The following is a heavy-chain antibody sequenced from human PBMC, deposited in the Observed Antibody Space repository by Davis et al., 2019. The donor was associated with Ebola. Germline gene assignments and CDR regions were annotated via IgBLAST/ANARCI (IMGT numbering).Heavy chain of an antibody. CDR1: GFTFNNAW. J-gene: IGHJ4*02. Sequence: GGSLRLSCAASGFTFNNAWMSWVRQAPGKGLEWLGRIKSNSDGGTTDSAAPVKGRFRISRDDSKNTLYLQMDGLKTDDTAVYYCTTTPAPLPYYYGRRAYWGRGTLVTVSS. V-gene: IGHV3-15*01. D-gene: IGHD3-10*01. CDR3: TTTPAPLPYYYGRRAY. CDR2: IKSNSDGGTT.